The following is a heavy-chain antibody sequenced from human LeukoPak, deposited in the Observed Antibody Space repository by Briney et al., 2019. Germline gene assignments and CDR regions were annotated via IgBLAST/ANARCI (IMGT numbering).Heavy chain of an antibody. CDR1: GFTFSSYG. Sequence: GGSLRLSCAASGFTFSSYGMHWVRQAPGKGLEWVAYIQYDGSSEQFADSVKGRFSISRDSSKNILYLQVNSLRAEDTAVYYCAKDRCSNGIGCYYYYMDVWGKGTTVTISS. CDR3: AKDRCSNGIGCYYYYMDV. D-gene: IGHD2-8*01. V-gene: IGHV3-30*02. J-gene: IGHJ6*03. CDR2: IQYDGSSE.